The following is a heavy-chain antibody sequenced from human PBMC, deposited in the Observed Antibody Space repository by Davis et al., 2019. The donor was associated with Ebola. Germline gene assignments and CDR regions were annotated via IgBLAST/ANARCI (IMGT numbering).Heavy chain of an antibody. CDR2: IYPGDSDT. V-gene: IGHV5-51*01. J-gene: IGHJ4*02. Sequence: GESLKISCKGSEYSFTSYWIGWVRQMPGKGLEWIGIIYPGDSDTRYSPSFQGQVTISADKSISTAYLQWSSLKASDTAMYYCARLVVVAATRGLGYFDYWGQGPRSPSPQ. CDR3: ARLVVVAATRGLGYFDY. D-gene: IGHD2-15*01. CDR1: EYSFTSYW.